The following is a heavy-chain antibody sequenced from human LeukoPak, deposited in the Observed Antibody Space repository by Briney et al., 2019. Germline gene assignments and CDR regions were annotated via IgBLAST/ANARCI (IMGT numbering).Heavy chain of an antibody. CDR1: GYTFTGYY. CDR2: INPNSGGT. CDR3: ARGSSGSQNYYYYYYYMDV. D-gene: IGHD6-19*01. V-gene: IGHV1-2*02. Sequence: ASVKVSCKASGYTFTGYYMHWVRQAPGQGLEWMGWINPNSGGTNYAQKFQGRVTMARDTSISTAYMELSRLRSDDTAVYYCARGSSGSQNYYYYYYYMDVWGKGTTVTISS. J-gene: IGHJ6*03.